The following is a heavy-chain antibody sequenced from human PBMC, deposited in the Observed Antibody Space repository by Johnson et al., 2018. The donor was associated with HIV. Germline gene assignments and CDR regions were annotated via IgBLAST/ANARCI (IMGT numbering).Heavy chain of an antibody. Sequence: QVQLVESGGGVVQPGKSLRLSCAASGFIFSGFGLHWVRQAPGKGLEWVASISYDGGNKYYADSVRGRITISRDNSKNILYLQMNSLRPEDTAVYYCTGGRDLRAFDIWGQGTMVTVSS. D-gene: IGHD2-21*02. J-gene: IGHJ3*02. CDR1: GFIFSGFG. CDR2: ISYDGGNK. CDR3: TGGRDLRAFDI. V-gene: IGHV3-30*03.